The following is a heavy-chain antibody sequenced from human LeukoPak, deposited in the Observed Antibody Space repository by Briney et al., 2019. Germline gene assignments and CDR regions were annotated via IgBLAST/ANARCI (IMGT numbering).Heavy chain of an antibody. V-gene: IGHV3-30*03. D-gene: IGHD5-12*01. J-gene: IGHJ4*02. CDR2: IPYDGSNR. Sequence: HPGRSLRLSCAASGFTFSSYGMHWVRQAPGRGLEWVAFIPYDGSNRYYADSVKGRFTISRDNSKNTLYLQMNSLRAEDTAVYYCATLPARSGYDYFDYWGQGTLVTVSS. CDR3: ATLPARSGYDYFDY. CDR1: GFTFSSYG.